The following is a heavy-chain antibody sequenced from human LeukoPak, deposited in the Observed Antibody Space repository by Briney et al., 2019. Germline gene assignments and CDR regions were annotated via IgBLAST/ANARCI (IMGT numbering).Heavy chain of an antibody. CDR3: ASGDSWGCPTCDYYYYYGMDV. CDR1: GGTSSSYT. J-gene: IGHJ6*02. CDR2: IIPIFGTA. V-gene: IGHV1-69*13. Sequence: SVKVSCKASGGTSSSYTISWVRQAPGQGLEWMGGIIPIFGTANYAQKFQGRVTITADESTSTAYMELSSLRSEDTAVYYCASGDSWGCPTCDYYYYYGMDVWGQGTTVTVSS. D-gene: IGHD3-16*01.